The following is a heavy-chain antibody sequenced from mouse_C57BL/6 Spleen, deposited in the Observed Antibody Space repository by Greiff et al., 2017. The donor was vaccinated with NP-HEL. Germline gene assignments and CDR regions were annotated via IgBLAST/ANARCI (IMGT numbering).Heavy chain of an antibody. CDR1: GFTFSDYG. CDR3: ARDYGSSYWYFDV. D-gene: IGHD1-1*01. J-gene: IGHJ1*03. CDR2: ISSGSRTI. V-gene: IGHV5-17*01. Sequence: EVMLVESGGGLVKPGGSLKLSCAASGFTFSDYGMHWVRQAPEKGLEWVAYISSGSRTIYYADTVKGRFTISRDNAKNTLFLQMTSLRSEDTAMYYCARDYGSSYWYFDVWGTGTTVTVSS.